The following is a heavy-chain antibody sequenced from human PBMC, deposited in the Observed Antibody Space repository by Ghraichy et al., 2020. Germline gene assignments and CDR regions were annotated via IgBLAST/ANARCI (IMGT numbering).Heavy chain of an antibody. CDR1: GFKFEAFA. CDR3: AKASDGTGWFEGIDY. V-gene: IGHV3-9*01. J-gene: IGHJ4*02. Sequence: GGSLRLSCAASGFKFEAFALHWVRQPPGKGLEWVSGISWNSGAITYAASVKGRFTTSRDNAKNSLYLHMRSLRSEDTAVYYCAKASDGTGWFEGIDYWGQGNLITVSS. CDR2: ISWNSGAI. D-gene: IGHD6-19*01.